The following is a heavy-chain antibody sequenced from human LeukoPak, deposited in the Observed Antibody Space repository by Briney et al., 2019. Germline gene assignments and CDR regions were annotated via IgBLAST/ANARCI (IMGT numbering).Heavy chain of an antibody. CDR1: GGSISSGGYY. J-gene: IGHJ6*03. CDR2: TYYSGST. D-gene: IGHD4-17*01. V-gene: IGHV4-31*03. Sequence: SQTLSLTCTVSGGSISSGGYYWSWIRQHPGKGLEWIGYTYYSGSTYYNPSLKSRVTISVDTSKNQFSLKLSSVTAADTAVYYCAREGDYGDYVESDYYYYMDVWGKGTTVTVSS. CDR3: AREGDYGDYVESDYYYYMDV.